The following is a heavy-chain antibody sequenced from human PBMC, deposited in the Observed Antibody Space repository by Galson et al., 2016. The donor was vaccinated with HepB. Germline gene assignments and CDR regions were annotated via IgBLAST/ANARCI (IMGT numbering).Heavy chain of an antibody. V-gene: IGHV3-53*01. J-gene: IGHJ4*02. CDR2: LYSSGST. CDR1: GFSLSSNY. Sequence: SLRLSCAASGFSLSSNYMSWIRQTPGQGLEWISVLYSSGSTYYADSVKGRFTISRGNSKNTLYLQMDSLRGNDTAIYYCARDGESGSYDVWGQGTLVSVSS. CDR3: ARDGESGSYDV. D-gene: IGHD1-26*01.